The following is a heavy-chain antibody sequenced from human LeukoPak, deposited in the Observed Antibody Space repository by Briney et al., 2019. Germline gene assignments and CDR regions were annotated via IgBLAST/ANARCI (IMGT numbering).Heavy chain of an antibody. J-gene: IGHJ4*02. D-gene: IGHD2-2*01. CDR1: EFTFSSYA. Sequence: GGSLRLSCSASEFTFSSYAMHWVRQAPGKGLEYVSAISSNGGSTYYADSVKGRFTISRDNSKNTLYLQMRSLRAEDTAVYYCLKGYCSSISCYGDYWGQGTLVTVSS. CDR2: ISSNGGST. CDR3: LKGYCSSISCYGDY. V-gene: IGHV3-64D*09.